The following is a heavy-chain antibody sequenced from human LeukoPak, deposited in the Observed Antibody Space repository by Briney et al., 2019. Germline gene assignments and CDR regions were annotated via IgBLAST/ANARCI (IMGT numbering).Heavy chain of an antibody. J-gene: IGHJ4*02. D-gene: IGHD3-10*01. CDR3: ARGGVGHDY. V-gene: IGHV4-31*03. Sequence: SETLSLTCTVSGGSISSGGYYWSWIRQHPGKGLEWIGNIYYSGSTYYNPSLKSRVTISVDTSKNQFSLKVSPVTAADAAVYYCARGGVGHDYWGQGTLVTVSS. CDR2: IYYSGST. CDR1: GGSISSGGYY.